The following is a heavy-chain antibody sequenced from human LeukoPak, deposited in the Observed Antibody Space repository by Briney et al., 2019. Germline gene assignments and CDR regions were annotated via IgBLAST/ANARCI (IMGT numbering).Heavy chain of an antibody. CDR2: ISGSGGST. J-gene: IGHJ4*02. CDR1: GFTFSNYA. Sequence: GGSLRLSCAASGFTFSNYAMSWVRQAPGKGLEWVSTISGSGGSTYYADSVKGRFTISRDNSKNTLYLQMNSLRAEDTAVYYCAKDRRSGSYPNTNFDYWGQGTLVTVSS. D-gene: IGHD3-10*01. CDR3: AKDRRSGSYPNTNFDY. V-gene: IGHV3-23*01.